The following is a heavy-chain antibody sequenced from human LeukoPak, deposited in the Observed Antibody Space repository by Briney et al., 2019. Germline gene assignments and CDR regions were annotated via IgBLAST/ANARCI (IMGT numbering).Heavy chain of an antibody. D-gene: IGHD3-3*01. CDR3: AKDSGYYDFWSGYSDYFDY. V-gene: IGHV3-23*01. CDR1: GFTFSSYA. Sequence: PGGSLRLSCAASGFTFSSYAMSWVRQAPGKGLEWVSAISGSGGSTYYADSVKGRFTISRDNSKNTLYQQMNSLRAEDTAVYYCAKDSGYYDFWSGYSDYFDYWGQGTLVTVSS. J-gene: IGHJ4*02. CDR2: ISGSGGST.